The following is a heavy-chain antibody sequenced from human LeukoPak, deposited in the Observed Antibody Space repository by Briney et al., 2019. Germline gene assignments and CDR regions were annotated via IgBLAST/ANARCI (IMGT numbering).Heavy chain of an antibody. CDR2: IRSKANSYAT. CDR3: TRRVGATAEVDQ. CDR1: GFSFSGSA. Sequence: GGSLRLSCAASGFSFSGSAMHWVRQASGKGLEWLGRIRSKANSYATAYAASVKGRFTISRDDSKNTAYLQMNSLKTEDTAVYYCTRRVGATAEVDQWSQGTLVTVSS. V-gene: IGHV3-73*01. D-gene: IGHD1-26*01. J-gene: IGHJ4*02.